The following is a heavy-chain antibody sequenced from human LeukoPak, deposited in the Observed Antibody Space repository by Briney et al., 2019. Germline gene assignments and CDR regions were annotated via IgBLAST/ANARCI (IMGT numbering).Heavy chain of an antibody. CDR1: GSSISSYY. CDR2: IYYSGST. J-gene: IGHJ6*02. CDR3: ARAPSYCSSTSCFLPKIYYYYGMDV. Sequence: SETLSLTCTVSGSSISSYYWSWLRQPPGKGLEWIGYIYYSGSTNYNPSLKSRVTISVDTSKNQFSLKLSSVTAADTAVYYCARAPSYCSSTSCFLPKIYYYYGMDVWGQGTTVTVSS. V-gene: IGHV4-59*01. D-gene: IGHD2-2*01.